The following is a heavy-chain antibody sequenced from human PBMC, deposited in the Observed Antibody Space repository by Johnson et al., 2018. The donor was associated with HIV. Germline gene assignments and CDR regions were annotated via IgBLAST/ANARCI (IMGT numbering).Heavy chain of an antibody. Sequence: VQLVESGGGVVQPGRSLRLSCAASGFTFSSYGMHWVRQAPGKGLEWVSGISWNGGSAAYADSVKGRFTISRDNAKNSLYLQMNTLRVEDTAFYYCAREGGIVAAQGDAFDIWGQGTMVTVSS. J-gene: IGHJ3*02. CDR3: AREGGIVAAQGDAFDI. CDR2: ISWNGGSA. V-gene: IGHV3-20*04. D-gene: IGHD1-26*01. CDR1: GFTFSSYG.